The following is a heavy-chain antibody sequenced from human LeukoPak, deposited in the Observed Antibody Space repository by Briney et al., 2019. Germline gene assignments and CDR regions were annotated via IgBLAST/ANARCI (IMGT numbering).Heavy chain of an antibody. CDR3: ARATGIAAAAEAFDI. J-gene: IGHJ3*02. D-gene: IGHD6-13*01. CDR1: GYTFTGYY. Sequence: ASVKVSCKASGYTFTGYYMHRVRQAPGQGLEWMGWINPNSGGTNYAQKFQGRVTMTRDTSISTAYMELSRLRSDDTAVYYCARATGIAAAAEAFDIWGQGTMVTVSS. CDR2: INPNSGGT. V-gene: IGHV1-2*02.